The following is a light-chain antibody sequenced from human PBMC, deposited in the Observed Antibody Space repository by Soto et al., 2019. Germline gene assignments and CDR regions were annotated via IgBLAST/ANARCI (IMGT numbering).Light chain of an antibody. CDR2: DVS. CDR3: SSYTSSSTYV. V-gene: IGLV2-14*01. Sequence: QSVLTQPASGSGSPGQSIAISCTGTSSDVGGYDYVSWYQQHPGKAPKVMIYDVSNRPSGVSNRFSGSKSDNTASLTISGLQAEDEADYYCSSYTSSSTYVFGTGTKVTVL. J-gene: IGLJ1*01. CDR1: SSDVGGYDY.